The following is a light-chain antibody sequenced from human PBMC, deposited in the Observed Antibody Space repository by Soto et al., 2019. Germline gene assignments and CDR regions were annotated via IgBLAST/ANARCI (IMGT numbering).Light chain of an antibody. V-gene: IGLV2-14*01. J-gene: IGLJ1*01. CDR1: SSDVGGYNY. CDR3: SSYTSSSTLEV. Sequence: QSVLTQPASVSGSPGQSITISCTGTSSDVGGYNYVSWYQQHPGKAPKLMIYDVSNRPSGVSNRFSGSKSGNTASLTISGRQAEDEADYYCSSYTSSSTLEVFGTGTKLIVL. CDR2: DVS.